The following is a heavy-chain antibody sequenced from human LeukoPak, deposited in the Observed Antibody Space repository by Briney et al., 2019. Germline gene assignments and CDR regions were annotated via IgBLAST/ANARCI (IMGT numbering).Heavy chain of an antibody. CDR1: GFTVSSNY. V-gene: IGHV3-53*01. CDR2: IYSGGST. CDR3: ARDLRFWGATDPNPDAFDI. D-gene: IGHD1-26*01. J-gene: IGHJ3*02. Sequence: GGSLRLSCAASGFTVSSNYMSWVRQAPGKGLEWVSVIYSGGSTYYADSVKGRFTISRDNSKNTLYLQMNSLRAEDTAVYYCARDLRFWGATDPNPDAFDIWGQGTMVTVSS.